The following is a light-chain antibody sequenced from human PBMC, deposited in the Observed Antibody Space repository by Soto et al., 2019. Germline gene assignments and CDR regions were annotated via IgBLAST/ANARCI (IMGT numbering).Light chain of an antibody. Sequence: IVMTQSPATLSGSPGDTASLSCRAGQTIYSNVAWYQQRPGQPPRLIIYRASSRATGVPARFSGSGSGTESTLTISSLPYENFALYYCQQYQNLWTFGQGTKLEIK. J-gene: IGKJ1*01. CDR1: QTIYSN. CDR2: RAS. V-gene: IGKV3-15*01. CDR3: QQYQNLWT.